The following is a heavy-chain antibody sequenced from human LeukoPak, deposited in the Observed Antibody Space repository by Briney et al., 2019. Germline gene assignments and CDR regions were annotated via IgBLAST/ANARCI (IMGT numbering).Heavy chain of an antibody. CDR1: GFTVSNYY. CDR3: ARLYTYGKY. V-gene: IGHV3-53*04. CDR2: IYSGDNT. J-gene: IGHJ4*02. Sequence: QPGGSLKVSCAASGFTVSNYYMTWVRQAPGKGLEWVSVIYSGDNTYYADSVKGRFTISRHNSKNTVYLQMNSLRAEDTAVYYCARLYTYGKYWDQGTRVTVSS. D-gene: IGHD3-16*01.